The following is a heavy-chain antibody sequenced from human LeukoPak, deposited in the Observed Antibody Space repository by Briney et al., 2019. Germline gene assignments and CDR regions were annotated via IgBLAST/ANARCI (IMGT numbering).Heavy chain of an antibody. V-gene: IGHV3-23*01. CDR3: AKDPKYSGSYYFDY. Sequence: GGSLRLSCAASGFTFSSYAMSWVRQAPGKGLEWVSAISGSGGSTYYADSVKGRFTISRDNSKSTLYLQMNSLRAEDTAVYYCAKDPKYSGSYYFDYWGQGTLVTVSS. CDR2: ISGSGGST. J-gene: IGHJ4*02. CDR1: GFTFSSYA. D-gene: IGHD1-26*01.